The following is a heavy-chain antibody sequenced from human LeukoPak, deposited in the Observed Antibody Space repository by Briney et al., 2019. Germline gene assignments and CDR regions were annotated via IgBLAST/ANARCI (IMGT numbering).Heavy chain of an antibody. J-gene: IGHJ6*02. Sequence: SETLSLTCTVSGGSISSYYWSWIRQPPGKGLEWSGYVYYGRSTNYNPSLKSRVTISVDTSKNQFSLKLSSVTAADTAVYYCARHFVYSSSSGYFGYGVDVWGQGTTVTVS. CDR3: ARHFVYSSSSGYFGYGVDV. CDR2: VYYGRST. CDR1: GGSISSYY. D-gene: IGHD6-6*01. V-gene: IGHV4-59*08.